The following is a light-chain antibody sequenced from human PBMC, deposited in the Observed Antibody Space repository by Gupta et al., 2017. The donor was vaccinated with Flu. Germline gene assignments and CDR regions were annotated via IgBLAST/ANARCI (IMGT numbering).Light chain of an antibody. Sequence: EIVMTQSPATLSVSPGEGATLSCRASQYVSSNLAWYQQKPGQAPRLLFYDAPTRAPGIPVRFSASGGGAEFALTISSLQSEDVAVYYCQQYNTCPPITFGQGTRLDIK. V-gene: IGKV3-15*01. CDR3: QQYNTCPPIT. CDR2: DAP. CDR1: QYVSSN. J-gene: IGKJ5*01.